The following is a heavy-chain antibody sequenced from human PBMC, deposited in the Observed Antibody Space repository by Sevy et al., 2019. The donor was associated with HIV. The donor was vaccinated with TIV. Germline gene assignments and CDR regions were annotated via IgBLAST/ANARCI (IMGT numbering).Heavy chain of an antibody. CDR2: IYYSGST. CDR3: ARAVRVKDGLSCDI. CDR1: GASISSDY. V-gene: IGHV4-59*01. D-gene: IGHD6-6*01. J-gene: IGHJ3*02. Sequence: SETLSLTCTVSGASISSDYWTWIRQPPGKGLEWIGYIYYSGSTKYNPSLQSRVTISINTSKNQFSLKLSSVTAADTAVYYCARAVRVKDGLSCDIWGQGTMVTVSS.